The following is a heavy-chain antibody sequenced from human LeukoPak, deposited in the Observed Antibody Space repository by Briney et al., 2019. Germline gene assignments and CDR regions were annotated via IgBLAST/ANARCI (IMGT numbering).Heavy chain of an antibody. Sequence: GGSLRLSCAASGFTFSDYYMTWIRQAPGKGLEWVSYITRSGSTTYYADSVKGRFTISRDNAKNSLFLQMNSLRAEDTAVYYCAKRYYYDSSGYLHWGQGTLVTVSS. V-gene: IGHV3-11*01. CDR2: ITRSGSTT. CDR1: GFTFSDYY. J-gene: IGHJ4*02. CDR3: AKRYYYDSSGYLH. D-gene: IGHD3-22*01.